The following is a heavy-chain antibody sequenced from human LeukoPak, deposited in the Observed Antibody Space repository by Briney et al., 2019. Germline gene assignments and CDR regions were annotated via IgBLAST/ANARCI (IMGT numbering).Heavy chain of an antibody. D-gene: IGHD3-10*01. V-gene: IGHV1-18*04. J-gene: IGHJ4*02. Sequence: GASVRVSCKASEYTFTAYYIHWVRQAPGQGLEWMGWISAYNGNTNYAQKLQGRVTMTTDTSTSTAYMELRSLRSDDTAVYYCARQKMERRFGELILWGQGTLVTVSS. CDR3: ARQKMERRFGELIL. CDR1: EYTFTAYY. CDR2: ISAYNGNT.